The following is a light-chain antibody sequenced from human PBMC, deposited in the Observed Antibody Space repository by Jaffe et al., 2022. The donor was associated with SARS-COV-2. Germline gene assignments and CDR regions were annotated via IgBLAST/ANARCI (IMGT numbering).Light chain of an antibody. CDR3: LQHKDYPHT. V-gene: IGKV1-17*01. Sequence: DIQMTQSPSSLSASIGDRVTITCRASQGITTELGWYQQKPGKAPKRLIYSVSSLQSGVPSRFSGRGSGTEFTLTISSLQPEDFATYFCLQHKDYPHTFGQGTKLEIK. CDR2: SVS. CDR1: QGITTE. J-gene: IGKJ2*01.